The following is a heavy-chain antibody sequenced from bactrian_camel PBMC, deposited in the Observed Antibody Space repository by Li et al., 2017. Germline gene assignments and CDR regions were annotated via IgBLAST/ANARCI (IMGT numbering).Heavy chain of an antibody. CDR2: INSRTDGTT. D-gene: IGHD1*01. CDR3: AKDWAVLGDSVY. J-gene: IGHJ4*01. V-gene: IGHV3S40*01. Sequence: DVQLVESGGGLVQPGGSLRLSCAASGFTFRVADMSWVRQAPGKGLGWISGINSRTDGTTVYAESVKGRFTISIANSKNTVYLQLDRLKTEDMAIYYCAKDWAVLGDSVYWGQGTQVTVS. CDR1: GFTFRVAD.